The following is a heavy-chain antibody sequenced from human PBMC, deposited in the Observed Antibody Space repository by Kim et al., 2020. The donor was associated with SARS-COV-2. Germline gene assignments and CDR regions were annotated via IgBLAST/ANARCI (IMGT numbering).Heavy chain of an antibody. D-gene: IGHD3-10*01. Sequence: GGSLRLSCAASGFTFDDYAMHWVRQAPGKGLEWVSGISWNSGSIGYADSVKGRFTISRDNAKNSLYLQMNSLRAEDTALYYCAKGGARDFLWFGEFRYYYGMDVWGQGTTVTVSS. V-gene: IGHV3-9*01. CDR3: AKGGARDFLWFGEFRYYYGMDV. J-gene: IGHJ6*02. CDR2: ISWNSGSI. CDR1: GFTFDDYA.